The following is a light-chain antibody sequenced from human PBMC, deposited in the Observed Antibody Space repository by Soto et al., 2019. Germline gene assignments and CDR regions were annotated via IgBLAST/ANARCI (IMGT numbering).Light chain of an antibody. CDR1: SSDVGGYKY. J-gene: IGLJ2*01. V-gene: IGLV2-14*01. CDR3: SSYTSSSSLVV. CDR2: EVS. Sequence: QSALTQPASVSGSPGQSVTISCTGTSSDVGGYKYVSWYQQHPGKAPKLMIYEVSNRPSGVSTRFSGSKSGNTASLTISGLQAEDEADYYCSSYTSSSSLVVFGGGTKPTVL.